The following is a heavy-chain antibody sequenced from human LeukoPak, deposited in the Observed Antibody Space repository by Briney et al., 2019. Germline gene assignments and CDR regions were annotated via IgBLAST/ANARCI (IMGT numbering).Heavy chain of an antibody. CDR3: ARQNSGWEKGTIDY. J-gene: IGHJ4*02. CDR1: GYRFTNYW. D-gene: IGHD6-19*01. Sequence: KPGESLKISCKGSGYRFTNYWIGWVRQRPGKGLEWMGIIYPGDSDIRYSPSFQGQVTISADKSISTAYLQWSSLKASDTAMYYCARQNSGWEKGTIDYWGQGTLVTVSS. V-gene: IGHV5-51*01. CDR2: IYPGDSDI.